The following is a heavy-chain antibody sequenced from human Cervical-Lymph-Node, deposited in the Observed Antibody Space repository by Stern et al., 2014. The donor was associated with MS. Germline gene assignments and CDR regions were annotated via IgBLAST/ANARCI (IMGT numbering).Heavy chain of an antibody. CDR1: GYTFTSYG. CDR2: ISAYNGNT. CDR3: ARVSYGDYEVDY. J-gene: IGHJ4*02. D-gene: IGHD4-17*01. Sequence: VQLLESGAEVKKPGASGKVSCKASGYTFTSYGISWGRQAPGQGLEWLGWISAYNGNTNYAQKLQGRVTMPPHTSTRPAYIEPRSLRSDDTAGYYCARVSYGDYEVDYWGQGTLVTVSS. V-gene: IGHV1-18*04.